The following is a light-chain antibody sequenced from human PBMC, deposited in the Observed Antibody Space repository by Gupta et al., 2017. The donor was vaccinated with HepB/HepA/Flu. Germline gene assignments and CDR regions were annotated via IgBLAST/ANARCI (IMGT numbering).Light chain of an antibody. CDR1: QSIYNW. J-gene: IGKJ1*01. CDR3: QHFDKYLST. V-gene: IGKV1-5*03. Sequence: DIQLTQSPSSLSASVGDRVTITCRASQSIYNWLAWYQQKPGKAPKLLIYKASDLKTGVSSRFSGSGSGTEFTLAISSLQPDDFATYYCQHFDKYLSTFGQGTRVEIK. CDR2: KAS.